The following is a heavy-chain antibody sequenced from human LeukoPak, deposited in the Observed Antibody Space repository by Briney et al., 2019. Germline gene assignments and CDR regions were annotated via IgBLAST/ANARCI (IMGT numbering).Heavy chain of an antibody. V-gene: IGHV3-53*01. D-gene: IGHD3-3*01. CDR2: LYSGGTA. CDR1: GFTVSNNY. CDR3: AKTVLHYDFWSGDAFDI. Sequence: GGSLRLSCAASGFTVSNNYMSWVRQAPGKGLEWVSVLYSGGTAYYADSVEGRFTISRDSSKNTLFLQMNSLRAEDTAVYYCAKTVLHYDFWSGDAFDIWGQGTMVTVSS. J-gene: IGHJ3*02.